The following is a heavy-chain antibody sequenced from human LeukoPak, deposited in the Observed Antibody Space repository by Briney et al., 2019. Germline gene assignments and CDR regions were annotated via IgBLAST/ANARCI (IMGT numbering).Heavy chain of an antibody. J-gene: IGHJ3*02. CDR3: ARDRYCGGDCYAGGAFDI. V-gene: IGHV5-51*01. D-gene: IGHD2-21*02. CDR2: IYPGDSDT. Sequence: GESLKISCKGSGYSFTSYWIGWVRQMPGKGLEWMGIIYPGDSDTRYSPSFQGQVTISADKSISTAYLQWSSLKASDTAMYYCARDRYCGGDCYAGGAFDIWGQGTMVTVSS. CDR1: GYSFTSYW.